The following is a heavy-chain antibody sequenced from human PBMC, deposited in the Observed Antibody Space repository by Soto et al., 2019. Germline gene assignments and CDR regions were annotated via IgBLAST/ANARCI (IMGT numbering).Heavy chain of an antibody. CDR2: IWNDGTNK. D-gene: IGHD4-17*01. J-gene: IGHJ4*02. Sequence: QVQLVESGGGVVQPGKSLRLSCAMSGFTFSSYSMHWVRQAPGKGLEWVAVIWNDGTNKYYVDSVKGRFTISRDNSKNTLYLQMNSLTVEDTAVYYCARGFATVTTGYYCFDYWGQGTLVTVSS. CDR3: ARGFATVTTGYYCFDY. CDR1: GFTFSSYS. V-gene: IGHV3-33*01.